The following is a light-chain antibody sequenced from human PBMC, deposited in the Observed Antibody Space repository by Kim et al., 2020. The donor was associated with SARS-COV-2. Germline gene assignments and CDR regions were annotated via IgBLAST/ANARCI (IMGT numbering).Light chain of an antibody. Sequence: SYELTQPPSVSVSPGQTASITCSGDKLGDKYACWYKQKPGQSPVLVIYQDSKRPSGIPERSSGPNSGNTATLTISGTQAMDEADYYCQAWDSSRNVVFG. V-gene: IGLV3-1*01. CDR2: QDS. CDR3: QAWDSSRNVV. CDR1: KLGDKY. J-gene: IGLJ2*01.